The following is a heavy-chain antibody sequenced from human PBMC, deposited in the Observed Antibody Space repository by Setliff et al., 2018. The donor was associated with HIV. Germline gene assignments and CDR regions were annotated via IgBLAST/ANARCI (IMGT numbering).Heavy chain of an antibody. Sequence: ASETLSLTCTVSGGSISSYYWSWIRQPPGKGLEWIGYIYYSGSTNYNPSLKSRVTISVDTSKNQFSLKLSSVIAADTAVYYCAGIFGDQGYYYGMDVWGQGTTVTVSS. CDR3: AGIFGDQGYYYGMDV. D-gene: IGHD3-3*01. CDR1: GGSISSYY. V-gene: IGHV4-59*01. J-gene: IGHJ6*02. CDR2: IYYSGST.